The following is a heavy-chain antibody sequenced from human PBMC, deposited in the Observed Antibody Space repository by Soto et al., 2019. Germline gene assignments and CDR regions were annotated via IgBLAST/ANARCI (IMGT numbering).Heavy chain of an antibody. V-gene: IGHV4-4*02. D-gene: IGHD7-27*01. CDR3: ATCQLGEYYYAMDM. Sequence: SETLSLTCGVSGDSITTYKWWTWVRQTPGRGLEWIGEIYDSGNTRYNPSLRSRVTISKDTSKSQLSLKLNSVTVADTAVYYCATCQLGEYYYAMDMWGQGTTVTVSS. CDR2: IYDSGNT. CDR1: GDSITTYKW. J-gene: IGHJ6*02.